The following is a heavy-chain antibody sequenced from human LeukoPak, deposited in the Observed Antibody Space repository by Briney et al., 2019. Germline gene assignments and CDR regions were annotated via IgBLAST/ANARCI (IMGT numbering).Heavy chain of an antibody. D-gene: IGHD4-11*01. J-gene: IGHJ4*02. V-gene: IGHV1-2*02. CDR3: ARDTRGGYSNYYFDY. Sequence: ASVKVSCKASGYTFTGYYMHWVRQAPGQGLEWMGWINPNSGGTNYAQKFQGRVTMTRDTSISTAYMELSRLRSDDTAVYYCARDTRGGYSNYYFDYWGQGTLVTVSS. CDR1: GYTFTGYY. CDR2: INPNSGGT.